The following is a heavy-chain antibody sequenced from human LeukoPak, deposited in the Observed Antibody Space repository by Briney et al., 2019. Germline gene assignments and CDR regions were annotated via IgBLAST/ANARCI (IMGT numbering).Heavy chain of an antibody. CDR2: ISWNSGNI. CDR1: GFTFDDYA. V-gene: IGHV3-9*01. CDR3: AKSLGSYYYAFDI. J-gene: IGHJ3*02. D-gene: IGHD1-26*01. Sequence: GGSLRLSCAASGFTFDDYAMHWVRQAPGKGLEWVSGISWNSGNIGYADSVKGRFIISRDNAKNSLYLQMNSLRAEDTALYYCAKSLGSYYYAFDIWGQGTMVTVSS.